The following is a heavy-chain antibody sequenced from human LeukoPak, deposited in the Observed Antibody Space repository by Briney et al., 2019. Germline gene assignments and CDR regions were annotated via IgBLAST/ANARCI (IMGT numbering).Heavy chain of an antibody. D-gene: IGHD4/OR15-4a*01. Sequence: KASETLSLTCTVSGGSISSYYWSWIRQPAGKGLEWIGRIYTSGSTNYNPSLESRVTMSVDTSKKQSSLKLSSVTAADTAVYYCARDEYGDPSDAFDIWGQGTMITVSS. V-gene: IGHV4-4*07. J-gene: IGHJ3*02. CDR3: ARDEYGDPSDAFDI. CDR1: GGSISSYY. CDR2: IYTSGST.